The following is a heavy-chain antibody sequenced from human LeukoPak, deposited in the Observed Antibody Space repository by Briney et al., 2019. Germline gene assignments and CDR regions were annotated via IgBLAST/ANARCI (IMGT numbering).Heavy chain of an antibody. CDR3: AKDWGVLRFLEWLPSDAFDI. D-gene: IGHD3-3*01. V-gene: IGHV3-30-3*01. J-gene: IGHJ3*02. Sequence: GGSLRLSCAASGFTFSSYAMSWVRQAPGKGLEWVAVISYDGSNKYYADSVKGRFTVSRDNSKNTLYLQMNSLRAEDTAVYYCAKDWGVLRFLEWLPSDAFDIWGQGTMVTVSS. CDR1: GFTFSSYA. CDR2: ISYDGSNK.